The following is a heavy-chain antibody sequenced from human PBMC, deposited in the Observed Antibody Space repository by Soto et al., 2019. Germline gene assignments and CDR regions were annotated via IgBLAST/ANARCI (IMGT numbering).Heavy chain of an antibody. Sequence: EVHLVESGGGLIQPGGSLRLSCAASGFILSNYGMTWVRQAPGKGLEWVSYISRSRGIYYADSVKGRFSISRDDGKNSLYLQMNSLRAEDTAVYYCGRGSCSGSSCYGADFWGQGTLVTVSS. CDR1: GFILSNYG. CDR2: ISRSRGI. CDR3: GRGSCSGSSCYGADF. J-gene: IGHJ4*02. D-gene: IGHD2-15*01. V-gene: IGHV3-48*01.